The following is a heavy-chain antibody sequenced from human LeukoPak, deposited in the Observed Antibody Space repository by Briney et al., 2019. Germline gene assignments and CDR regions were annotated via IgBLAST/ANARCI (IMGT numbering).Heavy chain of an antibody. CDR3: AKEGGGYSYGQDFDY. V-gene: IGHV3-23*01. CDR1: GFTFSSYA. Sequence: PGGPLRLSCAASGFTFSSYAMSWVRQAPGKGLEWVSAISGSGGSTYYADSVKGRFTISRDNSKNTLYLQMNSLRAEDTAVYYCAKEGGGYSYGQDFDYWGQGTLVTVSS. J-gene: IGHJ4*02. D-gene: IGHD5-18*01. CDR2: ISGSGGST.